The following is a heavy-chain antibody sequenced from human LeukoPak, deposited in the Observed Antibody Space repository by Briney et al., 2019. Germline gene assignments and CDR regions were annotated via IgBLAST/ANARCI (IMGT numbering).Heavy chain of an antibody. D-gene: IGHD2-2*01. J-gene: IGHJ5*02. V-gene: IGHV1-18*01. CDR2: ISAYSGNT. CDR3: ARATQLLGRGGWFDP. Sequence: ASVKVSCKASGYTFTSYGISWVRQAPGQGLEWMGWISAYSGNTNYAQKLQGRVTMTTDTSTSTAYMELRSLRSDDTAVYYCARATQLLGRGGWFDPWGQGTLVTVSS. CDR1: GYTFTSYG.